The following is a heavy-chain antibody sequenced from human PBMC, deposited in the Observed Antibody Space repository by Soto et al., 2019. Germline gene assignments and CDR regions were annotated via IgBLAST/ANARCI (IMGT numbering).Heavy chain of an antibody. Sequence: SETLSLTCTVSGGSISSYDWSWIRQPPGKGLEWIGYIYYSGSTNYNPSLKSRVTISVDTSKNQFSLKLSSVTAADTAVYYCARAFVEGAYYFDYWGQGTLVTVSS. CDR2: IYYSGST. CDR1: GGSISSYD. V-gene: IGHV4-59*01. D-gene: IGHD1-26*01. J-gene: IGHJ4*02. CDR3: ARAFVEGAYYFDY.